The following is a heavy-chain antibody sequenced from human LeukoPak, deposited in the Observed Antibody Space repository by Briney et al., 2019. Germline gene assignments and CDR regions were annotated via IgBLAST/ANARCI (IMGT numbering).Heavy chain of an antibody. Sequence: GGSLRLSCAASGFTFSSYSMNWVRQAPGKGLERVSYISSSSSTIYYADSVKGRFTISRDNAKNSLYLQMNSLRAEDTAVYYCARDRTIFGVMDVWGKGTTVTVSS. CDR3: ARDRTIFGVMDV. CDR1: GFTFSSYS. J-gene: IGHJ6*03. V-gene: IGHV3-48*04. CDR2: ISSSSSTI. D-gene: IGHD3-3*01.